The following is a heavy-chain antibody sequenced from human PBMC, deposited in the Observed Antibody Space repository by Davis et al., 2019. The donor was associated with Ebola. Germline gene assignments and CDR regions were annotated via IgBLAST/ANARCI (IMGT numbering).Heavy chain of an antibody. CDR2: IYYSGST. V-gene: IGHV4-39*01. CDR1: GGSISSSSYY. D-gene: IGHD3-9*01. J-gene: IGHJ4*02. CDR3: ARADYDILTGYATD. Sequence: SETLSLTCTVSGGSISSSSYYWGWIRQPPGKGLEWIGSIYYSGSTYYNPSLKSRVTISVDTSKNQFSLKLSSVTAADTAVYYCARADYDILTGYATDWGQGTLVTVSS.